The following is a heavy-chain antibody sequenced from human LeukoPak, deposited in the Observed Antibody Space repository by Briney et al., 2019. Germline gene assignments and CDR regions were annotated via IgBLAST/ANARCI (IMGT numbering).Heavy chain of an antibody. V-gene: IGHV4-39*07. CDR1: GGSISSSSYY. CDR3: AREDMAARRIYV. CDR2: IYYSGST. J-gene: IGHJ6*04. D-gene: IGHD6-6*01. Sequence: SETLSLTCTVSGGSISSSSYYWGWIRQPPGKGLEWIGSIYYSGSTNYNPSLKSRVTISVDTSKNQFSLKLSSVTAADTAVYYCAREDMAARRIYVWGKGTTVTVSS.